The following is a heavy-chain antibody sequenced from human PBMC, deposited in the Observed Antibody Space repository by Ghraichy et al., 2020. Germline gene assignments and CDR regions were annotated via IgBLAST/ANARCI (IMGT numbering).Heavy chain of an antibody. V-gene: IGHV4-61*02. J-gene: IGHJ6*03. CDR1: GGSISSGSYY. CDR2: IYTSGST. CDR3: ARTGGYYYYYMDV. D-gene: IGHD3-10*01. Sequence: SLNISCTVSGGSISSGSYYWSWIRQPAGKGLEWIGRIYTSGSTNYNPSLKSRVTISVDTSKNQFSLKLSSVTAADTAVYYCARTGGYYYYYMDVWGKGTTVTVSS.